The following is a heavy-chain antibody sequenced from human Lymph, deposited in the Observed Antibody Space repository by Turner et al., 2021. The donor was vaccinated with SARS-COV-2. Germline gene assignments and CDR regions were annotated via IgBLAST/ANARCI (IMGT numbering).Heavy chain of an antibody. Sequence: QLQLQESGPGLVKPSETLSLTYTVSGGSISSSSYYWGWIRQPPGKGLEWIGSSSYSGSTYYNPSLKSRVTISVDTSKNHFSLKLSSVTAADTALYYCAIRRWLRGPIDYWGQGTLVTVSS. CDR3: AIRRWLRGPIDY. CDR1: GGSISSSSYY. V-gene: IGHV4-39*02. D-gene: IGHD5-12*01. CDR2: SSYSGST. J-gene: IGHJ4*02.